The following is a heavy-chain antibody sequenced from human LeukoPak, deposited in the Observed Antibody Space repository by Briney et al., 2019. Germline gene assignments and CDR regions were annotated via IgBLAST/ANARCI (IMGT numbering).Heavy chain of an antibody. J-gene: IGHJ6*04. Sequence: ASVKVSCKASGYTFTSYGISWVRQAPGQGLEWMGWISAYNGNTNYAQKLQGRVTMTTDTSTSKAYMELRSLRSDDTAVYCCARVDRLLWFGEFYGMDVWGKGTTVTVSS. V-gene: IGHV1-18*04. CDR3: ARVDRLLWFGEFYGMDV. CDR1: GYTFTSYG. D-gene: IGHD3-10*01. CDR2: ISAYNGNT.